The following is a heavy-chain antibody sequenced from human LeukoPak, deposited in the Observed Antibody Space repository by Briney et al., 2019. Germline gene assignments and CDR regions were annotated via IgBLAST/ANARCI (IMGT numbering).Heavy chain of an antibody. CDR3: AREVVVVTSPMSTNSYFDL. D-gene: IGHD2-21*02. Sequence: SETLSLTCTVSGGSISSGGYYWSWIRQHPGKGLEWIGSIYDSGSTYYNPSLKSRVTISVDTSKDQFSLKLSSVTAANTAVYYCAREVVVVTSPMSTNSYFDLWGRGTLVTASS. CDR2: IYDSGST. V-gene: IGHV4-31*03. J-gene: IGHJ2*01. CDR1: GGSISSGGYY.